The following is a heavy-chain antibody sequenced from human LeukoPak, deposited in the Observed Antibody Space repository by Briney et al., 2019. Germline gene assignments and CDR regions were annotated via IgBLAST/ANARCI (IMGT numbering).Heavy chain of an antibody. V-gene: IGHV3-23*01. D-gene: IGHD6-19*01. CDR3: AKGLRLITVAGFIDY. CDR2: ISGSGGST. Sequence: GGSLRLSCAASGFNFNSYTMNWVRQAPGKGLEWVSAISGSGGSTYYADSVKGRFTISRDNSKNTLYLQMNSLRAEDTAVYYCAKGLRLITVAGFIDYWGQGTLVTVSS. CDR1: GFNFNSYT. J-gene: IGHJ4*02.